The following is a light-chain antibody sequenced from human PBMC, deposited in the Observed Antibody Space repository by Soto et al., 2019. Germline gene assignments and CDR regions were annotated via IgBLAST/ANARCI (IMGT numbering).Light chain of an antibody. CDR3: QQRRNWPHLT. V-gene: IGKV3-11*01. CDR1: QSVSSN. CDR2: GAS. J-gene: IGKJ4*01. Sequence: EIVMTQSPAPPSVSPGERATLSCRASQSVSSNLAWYQQKPGQAPRLLIYGASNRATGIPARYSGSRSGTDFTLTISSREPEDFAVYYCQQRRNWPHLTVGEGTKGDIK.